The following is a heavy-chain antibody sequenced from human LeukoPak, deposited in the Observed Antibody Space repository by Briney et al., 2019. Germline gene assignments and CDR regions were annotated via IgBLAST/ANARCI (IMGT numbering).Heavy chain of an antibody. Sequence: GRSLRLSCAASGFTFSSYAMRWVRQAPGKGLEWVAVISYDGSNKYYADSVKGRFTISRDNSKNTLYLQMNSLRAEDTAVYYCARYDARYGMDVWGQGTTVTVSS. CDR1: GFTFSSYA. CDR3: ARYDARYGMDV. V-gene: IGHV3-30-3*01. J-gene: IGHJ6*02. D-gene: IGHD1-1*01. CDR2: ISYDGSNK.